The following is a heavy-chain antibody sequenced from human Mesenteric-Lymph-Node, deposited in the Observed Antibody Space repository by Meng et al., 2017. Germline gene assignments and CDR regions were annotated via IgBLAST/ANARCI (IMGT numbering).Heavy chain of an antibody. CDR3: ARVGQWLPIDY. CDR2: INHSGST. D-gene: IGHD6-19*01. V-gene: IGHV4-31*03. Sequence: QVQLQESGPGLVKPSQTLSLTCTVSGGSISSGGYYCRWIRQPPGKGLEWIGEINHSGSTNYNPSLKSRVTISVDKSKNQFSLNLSSVTAADTAVYYCARVGQWLPIDYWGQGTLVTVSS. J-gene: IGHJ4*02. CDR1: GGSISSGGYY.